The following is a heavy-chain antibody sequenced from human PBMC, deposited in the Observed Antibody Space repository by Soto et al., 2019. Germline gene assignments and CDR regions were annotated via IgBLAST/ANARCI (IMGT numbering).Heavy chain of an antibody. J-gene: IGHJ4*02. D-gene: IGHD3-3*01. Sequence: EQLVESGGGLVQPGRSLRLSCAASGFTFDDYAMHWVRQAPGKGLEWVSGISWNSGSIGYADSVKGRFTISRDNAKNSLYLQMNSLRAEDTALYYCAKGNDFWSGPELVYFDYWGQGTLVTVSS. CDR1: GFTFDDYA. CDR3: AKGNDFWSGPELVYFDY. V-gene: IGHV3-9*01. CDR2: ISWNSGSI.